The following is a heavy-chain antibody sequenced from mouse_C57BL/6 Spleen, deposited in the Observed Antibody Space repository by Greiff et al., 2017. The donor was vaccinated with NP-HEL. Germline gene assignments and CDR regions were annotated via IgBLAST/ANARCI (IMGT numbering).Heavy chain of an antibody. CDR1: GYTFTSYG. D-gene: IGHD2-4*01. V-gene: IGHV1-81*01. J-gene: IGHJ2*01. CDR2: IYPRSGNT. CDR3: ARFYDYDDFDY. Sequence: QVHVKQSGAELARPGASVKLSCKASGYTFTSYGISWVKQRTGQGLEWIGEIYPRSGNTYYNEKFKGKATLTADKSSSTAYMELRSLTSEDSAVYFCARFYDYDDFDYWGQGTTLTVSS.